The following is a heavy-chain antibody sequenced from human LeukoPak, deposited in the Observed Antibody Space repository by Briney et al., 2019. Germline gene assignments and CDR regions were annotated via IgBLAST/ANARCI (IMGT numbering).Heavy chain of an antibody. J-gene: IGHJ5*02. CDR1: GYTFTGYY. CDR2: INPNSGGT. D-gene: IGHD3-9*01. CDR3: ARDHNPYIPIDKFDTYNWFDP. Sequence: GASVKVSCKAPGYTFTGYYMHWVRQAPGQGLEWMGRINPNSGGTNYAQKFQGRVTMTRDTSISTAYMELSRLRSDDTAVYYCARDHNPYIPIDKFDTYNWFDPWGQGTLVTVSS. V-gene: IGHV1-2*06.